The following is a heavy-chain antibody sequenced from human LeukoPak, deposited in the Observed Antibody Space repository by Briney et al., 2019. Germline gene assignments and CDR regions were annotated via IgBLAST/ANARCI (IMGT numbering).Heavy chain of an antibody. Sequence: SETLSLTCTVSGGSISTYYWSWIRQPPGKGLEWIGYIHYSGSTNYNPSLKSRVTISVDTSKNQSSLKLSSVTAADTAVYYCARHFYYDSSGLFGYWGQGTLVTVSS. D-gene: IGHD3-22*01. CDR3: ARHFYYDSSGLFGY. J-gene: IGHJ4*02. CDR1: GGSISTYY. CDR2: IHYSGST. V-gene: IGHV4-59*08.